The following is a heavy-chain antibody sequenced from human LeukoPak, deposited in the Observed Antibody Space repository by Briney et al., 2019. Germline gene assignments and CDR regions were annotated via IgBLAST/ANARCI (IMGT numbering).Heavy chain of an antibody. J-gene: IGHJ5*02. V-gene: IGHV4-39*01. CDR1: GGSISSSSYY. Sequence: SETLSLTCTVSGGSISSSSYYWGWIRQPPGKGLEWIGSIYYSGSTYYNPSLKSRVTISVDTSKNQISLKLSSVTAADTAVYYCASSKKTHFGPWGQGTLVTVSS. CDR3: ASSKKTHFGP. CDR2: IYYSGST.